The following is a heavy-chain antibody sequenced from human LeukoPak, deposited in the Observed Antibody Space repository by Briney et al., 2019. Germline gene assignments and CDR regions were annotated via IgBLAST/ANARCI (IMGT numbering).Heavy chain of an antibody. J-gene: IGHJ4*02. Sequence: KPSETLSLTCTVSGGSISSSSYYGGWIRQSPGKGLEWIGTIYYSGGTYYNPSLKSRVTISVDTSKNELSLKLSSVAAADTAVYYCATNSYSTTKQEHGYWGQGTLVTVSS. CDR2: IYYSGGT. D-gene: IGHD2/OR15-2a*01. V-gene: IGHV4-39*01. CDR1: GGSISSSSYY. CDR3: ATNSYSTTKQEHGY.